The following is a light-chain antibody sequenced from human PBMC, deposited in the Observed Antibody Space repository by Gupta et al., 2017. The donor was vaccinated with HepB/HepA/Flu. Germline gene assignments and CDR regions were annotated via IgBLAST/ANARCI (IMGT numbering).Light chain of an antibody. CDR1: SSDVGGYNY. J-gene: IGLJ1*01. V-gene: IGLV2-8*01. Sequence: QSALTQPPSASGSPGQPVTISCTGTSSDVGGYNYVSWYQQHPGKAPKLMIYEVSKRPSGVPDRFSGSKSGNTASLTVSGLQAEDEADYYCSSYAGSFYVFGTVTKVTVL. CDR3: SSYAGSFYV. CDR2: EVS.